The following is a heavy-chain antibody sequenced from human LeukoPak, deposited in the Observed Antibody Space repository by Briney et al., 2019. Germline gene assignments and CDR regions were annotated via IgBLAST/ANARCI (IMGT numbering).Heavy chain of an antibody. J-gene: IGHJ6*02. CDR1: GFTFNTYW. CDR2: INSDGRST. V-gene: IGHV3-74*01. CDR3: ASGRLNYFYAMDI. Sequence: PGGSLRLSCAASGFTFNTYWMHWVRQAPGKGLVWVSRINSDGRSTSYADSVKGRFTISRDNAKKTLYLQMNSPRAEDTAVYYCASGRLNYFYAMDIWGRGTTVTVSS.